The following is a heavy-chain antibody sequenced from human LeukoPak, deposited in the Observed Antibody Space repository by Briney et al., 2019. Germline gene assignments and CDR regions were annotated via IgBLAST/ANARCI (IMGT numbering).Heavy chain of an antibody. CDR1: GFTFSDYY. Sequence: GGSLRLSCAASGFTFSDYYMSWIRQAPGKGLEWVSYISSSGSTIYYADSVKGRFTTSRDNAKNSLYLQMNSLRAEDTAVYYCASSVGADYFDYWGQGTLVTVSS. D-gene: IGHD1-26*01. V-gene: IGHV3-11*01. CDR3: ASSVGADYFDY. J-gene: IGHJ4*02. CDR2: ISSSGSTI.